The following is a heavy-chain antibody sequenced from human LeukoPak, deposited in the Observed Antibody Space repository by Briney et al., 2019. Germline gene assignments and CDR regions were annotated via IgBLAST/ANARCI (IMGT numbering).Heavy chain of an antibody. CDR2: IIPIFGTA. D-gene: IGHD3-9*01. CDR3: ARVDYDILTGLDY. CDR1: GGTFSSYA. V-gene: IGHV1-69*06. J-gene: IGHJ4*02. Sequence: SVKVSFKASGGTFSSYAISWVRQAPGQGLEWMGGIIPIFGTANYAQKFQGRVTITADKSTITAYMELSSLRSEDTAVYYCARVDYDILTGLDYWGQGTLVTVSS.